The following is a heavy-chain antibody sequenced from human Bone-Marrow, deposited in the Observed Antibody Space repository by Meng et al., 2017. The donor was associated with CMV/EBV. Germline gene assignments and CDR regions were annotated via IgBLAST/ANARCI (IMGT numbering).Heavy chain of an antibody. Sequence: GESLKISCAASGFTFSSYSMNWVRQAPGKGLEWASSISSSSSYIYYADSVKGRFTISRDNAKNSLYLQMNSLRAEDTAVYYCARGSGNFDYWGQGNLVTVSS. CDR3: ARGSGNFDY. D-gene: IGHD3-3*01. J-gene: IGHJ4*02. CDR2: ISSSSSYI. V-gene: IGHV3-21*01. CDR1: GFTFSSYS.